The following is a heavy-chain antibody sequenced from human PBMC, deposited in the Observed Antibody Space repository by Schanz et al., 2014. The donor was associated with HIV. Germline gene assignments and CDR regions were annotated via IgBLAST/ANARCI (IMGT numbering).Heavy chain of an antibody. D-gene: IGHD6-13*01. J-gene: IGHJ6*02. CDR3: ARGALGLAAAGSYYFYYGMDV. Sequence: QVQLVQSGAEVKKPGASVKVSCKASGYTFTSYYMHWVRQAPGQGLEWMGIINPSGGSTSYAQKFQGRVTITADKSTSTAYMELSSLRSEDTAVYYCARGALGLAAAGSYYFYYGMDVWGQGTTVTVSS. CDR2: INPSGGST. V-gene: IGHV1-46*01. CDR1: GYTFTSYY.